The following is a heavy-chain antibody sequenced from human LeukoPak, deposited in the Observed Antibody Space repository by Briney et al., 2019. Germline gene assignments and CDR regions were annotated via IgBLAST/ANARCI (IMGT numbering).Heavy chain of an antibody. J-gene: IGHJ3*02. V-gene: IGHV1-69*04. Sequence: SVKVSCKASGGTFSSYAISWVRQAPGQGLEWMGRIIPILGIANYAQKFQGRVTITADKSTSTAYMELSSLRSEDTAVYYCARDEAWIQLWPPGAFDIWGQGTMVTVSS. CDR2: IIPILGIA. D-gene: IGHD5-18*01. CDR1: GGTFSSYA. CDR3: ARDEAWIQLWPPGAFDI.